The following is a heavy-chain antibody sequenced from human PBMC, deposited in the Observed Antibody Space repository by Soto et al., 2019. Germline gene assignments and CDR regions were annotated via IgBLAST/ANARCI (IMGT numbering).Heavy chain of an antibody. V-gene: IGHV4-61*01. J-gene: IGHJ4*01. CDR1: GGSISSDSHL. CDR2: IYYSGST. Sequence: TSETLSLTCTVSGGSISSDSHLWSWIRQAPGKRLEWIGYIYYSGSTNYNPSLNSRVTISIDTSKNQFSLTLNSVTAADSAIYYCSIGSWGPKPVDYSGHGTLGAHSS. D-gene: IGHD3-16*01. CDR3: SIGSWGPKPVDY.